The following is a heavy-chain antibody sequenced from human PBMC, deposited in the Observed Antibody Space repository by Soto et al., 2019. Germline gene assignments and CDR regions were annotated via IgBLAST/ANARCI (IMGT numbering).Heavy chain of an antibody. CDR3: ARDPRLRFLEWLSYGMDV. Sequence: ASVKVSCKASGYTFTSYGISWVRQAPGQGLEWMGWISAYNGNTNYAQKLQGRVTMTTDTSTSTAYMELRSLRSDDTAVYYCARDPRLRFLEWLSYGMDVWGQGTTVTV. D-gene: IGHD3-3*01. CDR2: ISAYNGNT. J-gene: IGHJ6*02. CDR1: GYTFTSYG. V-gene: IGHV1-18*04.